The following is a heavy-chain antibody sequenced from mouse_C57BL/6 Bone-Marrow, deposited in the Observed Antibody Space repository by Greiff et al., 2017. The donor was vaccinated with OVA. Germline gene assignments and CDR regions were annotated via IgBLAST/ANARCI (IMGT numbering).Heavy chain of an antibody. CDR3: APLLPFAY. V-gene: IGHV1-81*01. D-gene: IGHD1-1*01. CDR2: IYPRSGNT. CDR1: GYTFTSYG. Sequence: VQVVESGAELARPGASVKLSCKASGYTFTSYGISWVKQRTGQGLEWIGEIYPRSGNTYYNEKFKGKATLTADKSSSTAYMELRSLTSEDSAVYFCAPLLPFAYWGQGTLVTVSA. J-gene: IGHJ3*01.